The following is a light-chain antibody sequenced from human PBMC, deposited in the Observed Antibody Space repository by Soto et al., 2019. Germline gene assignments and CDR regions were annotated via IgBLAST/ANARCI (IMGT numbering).Light chain of an antibody. V-gene: IGKV3-20*01. CDR2: DAS. CDR3: QQYGDSPQT. J-gene: IGKJ1*01. CDR1: QSVSSNY. Sequence: IVLTQSPDTLSLSPGERATLSCRASQSVSSNYLAWYQQKLGQAPRLLIYDASRRATGIPDRFSGSGSGTDFTLTITRLEPEDFAVYYCQQYGDSPQTFGPGTKVDI.